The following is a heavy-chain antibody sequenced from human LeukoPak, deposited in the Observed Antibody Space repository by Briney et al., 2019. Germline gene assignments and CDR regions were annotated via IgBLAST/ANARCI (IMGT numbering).Heavy chain of an antibody. Sequence: TGGSLRLSCAASGFTFSSYGMHWVRQAPGKGLEWVAFIRYDGSNKYYADSVKGRFTISRDNSKNTLYLQMNSLRAEDTAVYYCAKDLSYYYDSSGYYLWGQGTLVTVSS. CDR3: AKDLSYYYDSSGYYL. V-gene: IGHV3-30*02. CDR1: GFTFSSYG. J-gene: IGHJ4*02. CDR2: IRYDGSNK. D-gene: IGHD3-22*01.